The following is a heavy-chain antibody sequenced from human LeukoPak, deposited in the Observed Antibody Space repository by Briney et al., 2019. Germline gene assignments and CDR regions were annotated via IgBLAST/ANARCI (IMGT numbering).Heavy chain of an antibody. V-gene: IGHV4-61*01. CDR2: IYYSGST. CDR1: GGSFSSGSYY. D-gene: IGHD3-3*01. J-gene: IGHJ4*02. Sequence: SETLSLTCTVSGGSFSSGSYYWSWIRQPPGTGLEWIGYIYYSGSTNYNPSLKSRVTISVDTSKNQFSLKLSSVTAADTAVYYCARGQYYDFWSGYYTPYYFDYWGQGTLVTVSS. CDR3: ARGQYYDFWSGYYTPYYFDY.